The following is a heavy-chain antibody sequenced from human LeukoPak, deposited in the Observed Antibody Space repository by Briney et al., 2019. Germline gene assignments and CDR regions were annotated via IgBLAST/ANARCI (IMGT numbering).Heavy chain of an antibody. J-gene: IGHJ5*02. D-gene: IGHD3-3*01. CDR1: GYTFSSYF. CDR2: INPSGGTT. CDR3: AKSSQYYDFWSGYQNWLDP. Sequence: GASVTVSCTASGYTFSSYFIHWVRQAPGQGLEWMGIINPSGGTTSYAQKFQGRATMTRDTSARTVYMELSSLRSEDTAVYYCAKSSQYYDFWSGYQNWLDPWGQGTLVTVSS. V-gene: IGHV1-46*01.